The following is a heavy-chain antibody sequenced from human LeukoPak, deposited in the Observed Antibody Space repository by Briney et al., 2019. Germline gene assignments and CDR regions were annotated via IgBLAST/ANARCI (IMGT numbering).Heavy chain of an antibody. CDR2: INTYTGNP. Sequence: GASVKVSCKASGYTFSNYAMNWVRQAPGQGLEWMGWINTYTGNPTYAQGFTGRLVFSLDTSVSTAYLQISSLEAEDTAVYYCARMGYCSGGKCNYYYMDVWGKGTTVTVSS. J-gene: IGHJ6*03. V-gene: IGHV7-4-1*02. CDR3: ARMGYCSGGKCNYYYMDV. CDR1: GYTFSNYA. D-gene: IGHD2-15*01.